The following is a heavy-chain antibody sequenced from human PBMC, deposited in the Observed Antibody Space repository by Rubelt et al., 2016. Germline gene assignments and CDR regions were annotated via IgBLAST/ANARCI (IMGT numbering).Heavy chain of an antibody. J-gene: IGHJ2*01. CDR1: GASIDSRDYF. V-gene: IGHV4-39*07. Sequence: QLQLQESGPGLVKPSETLSLICTVSGASIDSRDYFWGWIRQPPGKGLEWIGSISYGGITYFNSSLQSRVITSFDTSRDQFSLSLTSVTAADTAVYHCARMSLADARWYFDHWGRGTPVTVSP. CDR2: ISYGGIT. CDR3: ARMSLADARWYFDH.